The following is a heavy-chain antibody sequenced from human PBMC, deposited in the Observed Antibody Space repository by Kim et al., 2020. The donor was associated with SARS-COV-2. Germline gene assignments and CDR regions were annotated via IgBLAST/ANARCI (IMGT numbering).Heavy chain of an antibody. CDR1: GGSISRSGYY. CDR2: IYYSGIP. J-gene: IGHJ2*01. Sequence: SETLSLTCSVAGGSISRSGYYWGWIRQSPGEGLEWIGTIYYSGIPYSSPSLRSRVTISDDTSKSNFSLSMVTVTAAAGALYYCASGSLSMAGGGWYFDLWGRGTRVALS. CDR3: ASGSLSMAGGGWYFDL. D-gene: IGHD3-10*01. V-gene: IGHV4-39*01.